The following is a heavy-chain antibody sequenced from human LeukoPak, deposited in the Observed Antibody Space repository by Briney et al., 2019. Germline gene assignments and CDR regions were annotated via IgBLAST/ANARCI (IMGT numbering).Heavy chain of an antibody. Sequence: ASVNVSCKASGYTFTNYYIHWVRQAPGQGLEWMGRINPNSGDTNYAQKFQGRVTITRNTSISTAYMELSSLRSEDTAVYYCARGRTYYDFWSGYGNWFDPWGQGTLVAVSS. D-gene: IGHD3-3*01. V-gene: IGHV1-8*03. J-gene: IGHJ5*02. CDR2: INPNSGDT. CDR1: GYTFTNYY. CDR3: ARGRTYYDFWSGYGNWFDP.